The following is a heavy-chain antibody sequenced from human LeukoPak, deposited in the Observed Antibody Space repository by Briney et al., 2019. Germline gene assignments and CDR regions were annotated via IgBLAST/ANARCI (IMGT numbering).Heavy chain of an antibody. D-gene: IGHD1-26*01. CDR2: INPSGDNT. Sequence: GASVTVSCKASGYTFTGYYMHWVRQAPGQGREWMGIINPSGDNTWYAQKFQGRVTMTRDMSTSTAYMELSSLRSEDTAVYYCARDNSVGDTAWWFDPWGQGTLVTVSS. CDR1: GYTFTGYY. V-gene: IGHV1-46*01. J-gene: IGHJ5*02. CDR3: ARDNSVGDTAWWFDP.